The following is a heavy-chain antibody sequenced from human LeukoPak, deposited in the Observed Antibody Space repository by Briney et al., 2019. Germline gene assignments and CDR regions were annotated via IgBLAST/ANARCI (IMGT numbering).Heavy chain of an antibody. V-gene: IGHV4-59*01. CDR2: IYHSGST. CDR1: GGSIIGYY. CDR3: ARSRVWSDYWGYFDY. J-gene: IGHJ4*02. D-gene: IGHD3-3*01. Sequence: PSETLSLTCTVSGGSIIGYYWNWIRQPPGKGLDWIGYIYHSGSTDYNPSLKSRVTISVDTSKTQISLKLRAVTAADTAVYYRARSRVWSDYWGYFDYWGQGTLVTVSS.